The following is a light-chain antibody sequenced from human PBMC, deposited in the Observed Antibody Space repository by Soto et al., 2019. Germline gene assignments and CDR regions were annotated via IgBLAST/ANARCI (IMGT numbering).Light chain of an antibody. V-gene: IGKV2-28*01. CDR1: QSLLNRNGQNC. CDR2: MGF. J-gene: IGKJ4*01. CDR3: MQALESPPT. Sequence: DIVMTQSPLSLPVTPGEPASISCRSSQSLLNRNGQNCLDWYLQKPGQSPQLLIHMGFIRASGVPDRFSGSGSGTYFTLTISRVEAEDVGVYYCMQALESPPTFGGGTKVGIK.